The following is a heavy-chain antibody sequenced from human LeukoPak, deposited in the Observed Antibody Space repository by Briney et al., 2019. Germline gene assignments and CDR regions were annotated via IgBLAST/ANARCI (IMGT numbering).Heavy chain of an antibody. CDR3: AFPRAGEYYRSDFDY. CDR1: GITFSNDA. Sequence: GGSMRLSCAASGITFSNDAMSWVRQAPGKGLEWVSSISGSGISTNYADSVEGRFTISRDNSKDTLYLQMDSLRAEDTAVFYCAFPRAGEYYRSDFDYWGQGTLVTVSS. V-gene: IGHV3-23*01. J-gene: IGHJ4*02. CDR2: ISGSGIST. D-gene: IGHD4-17*01.